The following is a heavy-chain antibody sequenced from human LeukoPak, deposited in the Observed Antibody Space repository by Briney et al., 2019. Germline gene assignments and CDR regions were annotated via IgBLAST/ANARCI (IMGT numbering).Heavy chain of an antibody. CDR1: GGSFSGYY. D-gene: IGHD1-1*01. V-gene: IGHV4-31*11. CDR2: IYYSGST. Sequence: SETLSLTCAVYGGSFSGYYWSWIRQHPGKGLEWIGYIYYSGSTYYNPSLKSRVTISVDTSKNQFSLKLSSVTAADTAVYYCARMTWKTYYYYGMDVWGQGTTVTVSS. J-gene: IGHJ6*02. CDR3: ARMTWKTYYYYGMDV.